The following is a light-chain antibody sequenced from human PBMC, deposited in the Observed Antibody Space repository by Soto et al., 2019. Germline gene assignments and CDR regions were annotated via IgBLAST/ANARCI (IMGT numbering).Light chain of an antibody. J-gene: IGKJ5*01. CDR3: QHYDSSPPIT. CDR2: DAS. Sequence: EIVLTQSPGTLSLSPGERATLSCRASQSVRNNYLAWYQQKLGQAPRVLIYDASSRATGIPDRFSGSGSGTDFNITISRLEPEDFAMYYCQHYDSSPPITFGQGTRLEIK. V-gene: IGKV3-20*01. CDR1: QSVRNNY.